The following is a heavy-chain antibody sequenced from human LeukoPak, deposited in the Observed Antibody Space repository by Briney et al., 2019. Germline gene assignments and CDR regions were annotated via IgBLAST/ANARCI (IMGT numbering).Heavy chain of an antibody. CDR3: ATGGSGWYDWFDP. V-gene: IGHV1-24*01. Sequence: SVKVSCKVSGYTLTELSMHWVRQAPGKGLEWMGGFDPEDGETIYAQKFQGRVTMTEDTSTDTAYMELSSLRSEDAAVYYCATGGSGWYDWFDPWGQGTLVTVSS. CDR2: FDPEDGET. D-gene: IGHD6-19*01. J-gene: IGHJ5*02. CDR1: GYTLTELS.